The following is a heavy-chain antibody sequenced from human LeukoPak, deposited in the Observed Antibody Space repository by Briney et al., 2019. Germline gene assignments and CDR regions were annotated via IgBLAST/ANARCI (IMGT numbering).Heavy chain of an antibody. D-gene: IGHD3-10*01. CDR3: ARAQYHRGCDY. CDR2: INHSVST. V-gene: IGHV4-34*01. Sequence: PSETLSLTCAVYGGSFSGYYWSWIRQPPGKGLEWIGEINHSVSTNYNPSLKSRVTISVDTSKNQFSLKLSSVTAADTAVYYCARAQYHRGCDYWGQGTLVSLSS. J-gene: IGHJ4*02. CDR1: GGSFSGYY.